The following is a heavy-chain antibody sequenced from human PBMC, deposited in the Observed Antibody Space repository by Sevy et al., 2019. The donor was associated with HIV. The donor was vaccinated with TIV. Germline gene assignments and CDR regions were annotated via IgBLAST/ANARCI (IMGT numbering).Heavy chain of an antibody. CDR3: AREVLWFGELSASMDV. Sequence: SETLFLTCSVSGGSISSGDYHWSWIRQPPGKGLEWIGYIYYSGSTYYNPSLKGRVTISVDTSKNQFSLKLSSVTAADTAVYYCAREVLWFGELSASMDVWGQGTTVTVSS. V-gene: IGHV4-30-4*01. CDR2: IYYSGST. D-gene: IGHD3-10*01. J-gene: IGHJ6*02. CDR1: GGSISSGDYH.